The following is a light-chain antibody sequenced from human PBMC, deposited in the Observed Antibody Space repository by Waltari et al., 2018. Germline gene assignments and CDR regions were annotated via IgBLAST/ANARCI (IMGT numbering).Light chain of an antibody. J-gene: IGKJ1*01. CDR2: KAS. Sequence: DIQMTLSPSTLSASVGDRVTIPCRASQSISSWLAWYQQKPGKAPKLLIYKASSVESGVPSRFSGSGSGTEFTLTISSLQPDDFATYYCQQYNSYPWTFGQGTKVEIK. CDR1: QSISSW. CDR3: QQYNSYPWT. V-gene: IGKV1-5*03.